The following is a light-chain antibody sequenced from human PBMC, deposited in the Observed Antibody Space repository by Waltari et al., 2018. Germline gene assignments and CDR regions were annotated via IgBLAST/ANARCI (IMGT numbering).Light chain of an antibody. CDR2: DVN. CDR3: SSYTTGSTRYV. V-gene: IGLV2-14*03. CDR1: SSGIGAYNL. J-gene: IGLJ1*01. Sequence: QSALTQPASVSGSPGQSITISCTGTSSGIGAYNLVSWYQKHPGKAPKVMIYDVNNRPSGVSSRFSGSKSGNTASLTISGLQAEDEADYYCSSYTTGSTRYVFGSGTKVTVL.